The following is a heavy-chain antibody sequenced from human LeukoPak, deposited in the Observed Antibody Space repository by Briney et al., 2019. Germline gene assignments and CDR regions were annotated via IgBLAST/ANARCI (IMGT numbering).Heavy chain of an antibody. Sequence: SQTLSLTCTVSGGSISSGGYSWTWIRQHPGKGLEWIGYIYYSGSTYYNPSLKSRVTISVDTSKNQFSLKLSSVTAADTAVYYCARGPRYYYGMDVWGQGTTVTVSS. J-gene: IGHJ6*02. V-gene: IGHV4-31*03. CDR1: GGSISSGGYS. CDR3: ARGPRYYYGMDV. CDR2: IYYSGST.